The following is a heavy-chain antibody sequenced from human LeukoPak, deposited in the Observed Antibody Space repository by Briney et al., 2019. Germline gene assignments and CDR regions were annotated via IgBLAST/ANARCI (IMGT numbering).Heavy chain of an antibody. Sequence: GGSLGLSCEASGFSFSSYAMTWVRQAPGKGLEWVSGIGSTGDSIYSADSVTGRFTISRDNAKNSLYLQMYSLSAEATAVYYCARAGSTNSWFDPWGQGTLVIVSS. CDR3: ARAGSTNSWFDP. J-gene: IGHJ5*02. CDR2: IGSTGDSI. D-gene: IGHD2-2*01. CDR1: GFSFSSYA. V-gene: IGHV3-21*01.